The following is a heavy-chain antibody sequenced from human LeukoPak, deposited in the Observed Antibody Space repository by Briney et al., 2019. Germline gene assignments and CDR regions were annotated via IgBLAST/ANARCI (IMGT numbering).Heavy chain of an antibody. CDR1: GFAFSSYD. CDR3: ARDRGQWLADAFDI. Sequence: GGSLRLSCAASGFAFSSYDMHWVRQATGKGLEWVSAIGTAGDTYYPGSVKGRFTISRENAKNSLYLQMNSLRAEDTALYYCARDRGQWLADAFDIWGQGTMVTVSS. J-gene: IGHJ3*02. CDR2: IGTAGDT. D-gene: IGHD6-19*01. V-gene: IGHV3-13*04.